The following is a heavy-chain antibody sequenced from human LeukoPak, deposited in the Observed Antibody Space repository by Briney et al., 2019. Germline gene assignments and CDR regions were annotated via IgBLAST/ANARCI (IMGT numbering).Heavy chain of an antibody. CDR3: ARGAGTIFGGYYYYMDV. CDR1: GVTFSDSA. V-gene: IGHV3-21*01. J-gene: IGHJ6*03. D-gene: IGHD3-3*01. Sequence: PGGSLRLSCAASGVTFSDSAMTWVRQVPVKGLEWVSSISSSGSYIYYADSVKGRFTISRDNAKNSLYLQMNSLRADDTAVYHCARGAGTIFGGYYYYMDVWGKGTAVTVSS. CDR2: ISSSGSYI.